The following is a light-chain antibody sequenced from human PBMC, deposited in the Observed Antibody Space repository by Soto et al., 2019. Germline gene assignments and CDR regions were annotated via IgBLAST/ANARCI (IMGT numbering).Light chain of an antibody. Sequence: EIVFTQSPGTLSLSPGERATLSCRASLSVPSSYLAWYQRKPGQAPRLLIYGASTRAAGIPDRFSGSASGTDFTLTISSLEPEDFALYYCQQYGASPGTFGQGTKVDIK. J-gene: IGKJ1*01. CDR3: QQYGASPGT. CDR1: LSVPSSY. CDR2: GAS. V-gene: IGKV3-20*01.